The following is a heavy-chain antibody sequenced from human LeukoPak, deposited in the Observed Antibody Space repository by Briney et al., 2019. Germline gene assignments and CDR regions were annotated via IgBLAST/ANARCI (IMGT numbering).Heavy chain of an antibody. J-gene: IGHJ4*02. CDR3: ARAPNVGTPDY. V-gene: IGHV3-74*03. CDR1: GFTFSSSW. D-gene: IGHD7-27*01. Sequence: GSLILSCAASGFTFSSSWMHWVRQAPGKGLVWVSHINSDGSTTTYADSVRGRFTISRDNAKNTLYLQMNSLRAEDTAVYYCARAPNVGTPDYWGQGTLVTVSS. CDR2: INSDGSTT.